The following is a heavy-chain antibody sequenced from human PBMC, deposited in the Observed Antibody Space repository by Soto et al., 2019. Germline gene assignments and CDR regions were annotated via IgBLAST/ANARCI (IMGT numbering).Heavy chain of an antibody. J-gene: IGHJ4*02. D-gene: IGHD4-17*01. CDR3: ARALDYGDYLFDY. CDR1: GGSISSYY. Sequence: PSETLCLTCTVSGGSISSYYWSWIRQPPGKGLEWIGYIYYSGSTNYNPSLKSRVTISVDTSKNQFSLKLSSVTAADTAVYYCARALDYGDYLFDYWGQGTLVTVSS. V-gene: IGHV4-59*01. CDR2: IYYSGST.